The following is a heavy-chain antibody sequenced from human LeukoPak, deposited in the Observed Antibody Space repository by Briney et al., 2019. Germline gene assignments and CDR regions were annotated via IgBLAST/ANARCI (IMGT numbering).Heavy chain of an antibody. CDR1: GFTFSSYS. CDR3: ARFSGNDAFDI. J-gene: IGHJ3*02. V-gene: IGHV3-21*01. D-gene: IGHD1-26*01. CDR2: ISSSSSYI. Sequence: GSLRLSCAASGFTFSSYSMNWVRQAPGKGLEWVSSISSSSSYIYYADSVKGRFTISRDNAKNSLYLQMNSLRAEDTAVYYCARFSGNDAFDIWGQGTMVTVSS.